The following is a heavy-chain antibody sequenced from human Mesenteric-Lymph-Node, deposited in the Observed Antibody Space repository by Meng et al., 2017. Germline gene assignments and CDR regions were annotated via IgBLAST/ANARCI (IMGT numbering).Heavy chain of an antibody. CDR1: GFTFSSYG. D-gene: IGHD5-24*01. CDR2: ISYDGSTK. J-gene: IGHJ4*02. Sequence: QVQLVESGGGVVQPGRSLRLSCAASGFTFSSYGMHWVRQAPGKGLEWVATISYDGSTKYYADSVKGRFTVSRDNSKNTLYLQMDSLRAEDTAVYYCARDRDGYKDYWGQGTLVTVSS. V-gene: IGHV3-30*03. CDR3: ARDRDGYKDY.